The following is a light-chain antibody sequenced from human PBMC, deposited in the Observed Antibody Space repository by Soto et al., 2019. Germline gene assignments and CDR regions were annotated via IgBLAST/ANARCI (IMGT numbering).Light chain of an antibody. CDR1: QSVLYSSNNKNY. CDR2: WAS. Sequence: DIVMTQSPDSLAVSLGERANITCTSSQSVLYSSNNKNYLAWYQQKPGQPPKLLIYWASTRESGVPDRFSGSGSGTDFTLTISSLQSEDVAVYYCQQYYSTPCTFGQGTKLEIK. J-gene: IGKJ2*02. CDR3: QQYYSTPCT. V-gene: IGKV4-1*01.